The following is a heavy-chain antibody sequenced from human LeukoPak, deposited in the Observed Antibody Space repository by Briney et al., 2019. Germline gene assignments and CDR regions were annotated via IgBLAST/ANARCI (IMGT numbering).Heavy chain of an antibody. D-gene: IGHD5-18*01. CDR3: ARDRGAMANNWFDP. CDR1: GFTVTGYY. V-gene: IGHV1-2*02. J-gene: IGHJ5*02. Sequence: ASVKVSCKASGFTVTGYYMHWVRQAPGQGLEWMGWINPNSGATNYAQKFQGRVTMTRDTSISTVYMELSRLRSDDTAVYYCARDRGAMANNWFDPWGQGTLVTVSS. CDR2: INPNSGAT.